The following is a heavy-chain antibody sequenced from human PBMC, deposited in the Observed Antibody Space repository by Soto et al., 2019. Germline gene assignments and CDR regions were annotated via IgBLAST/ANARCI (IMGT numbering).Heavy chain of an antibody. Sequence: TSETLSLTWTVSGGSISSYYWSWIRQPPGKGLEWIAYIYYTGSTNYNPSLKSRVTLSADTSKNQFSLKLISVTAADTAMYYCARVDSSGSYFDYWGQGTLVTVSS. CDR3: ARVDSSGSYFDY. CDR1: GGSISSYY. D-gene: IGHD3-22*01. J-gene: IGHJ4*02. V-gene: IGHV4-59*01. CDR2: IYYTGST.